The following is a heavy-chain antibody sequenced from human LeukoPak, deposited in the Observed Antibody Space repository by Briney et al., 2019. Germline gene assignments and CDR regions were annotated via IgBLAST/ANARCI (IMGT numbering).Heavy chain of an antibody. Sequence: SVKVSCKASGGTFSSYAISWVRQAPGQGLEWMGGIIPIFGTANYAQKFQGKVTITADKSTSTAYMELSSLRSEDTAVYYCARDARAYSSNLEWFDPWGQGTLVTVSS. J-gene: IGHJ5*02. D-gene: IGHD6-13*01. CDR2: IIPIFGTA. CDR3: ARDARAYSSNLEWFDP. CDR1: GGTFSSYA. V-gene: IGHV1-69*06.